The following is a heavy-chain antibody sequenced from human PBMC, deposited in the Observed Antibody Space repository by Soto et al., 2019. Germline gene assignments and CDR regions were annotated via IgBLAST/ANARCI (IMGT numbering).Heavy chain of an antibody. D-gene: IGHD1-26*01. V-gene: IGHV6-1*01. Sequence: SQTLSLTCAISGDSVSSNSAAWNWIRQSPSRGLEWLGRTYYRSKWYNDYAVSVKSRITINPDTSKNQFSLQLNSVTPEDTAVYYCARDLAAEVGATTLSYFDYWGQGTLVTVSS. J-gene: IGHJ4*02. CDR2: TYYRSKWYN. CDR1: GDSVSSNSAA. CDR3: ARDLAAEVGATTLSYFDY.